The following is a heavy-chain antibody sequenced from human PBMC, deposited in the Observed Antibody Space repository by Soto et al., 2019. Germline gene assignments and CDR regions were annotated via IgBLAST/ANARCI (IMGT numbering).Heavy chain of an antibody. J-gene: IGHJ4*02. CDR1: GFIVSGIF. CDR2: LSSDDKT. Sequence: EVRLVESGGGLVQPGGSLRLSCAASGFIVSGIFMTWVRQVPGKGPEWVSTLSSDDKTYYADSVRGRFTISRDSSKNTLFLQMNIRRAEDTAVYRCARDIFGGSYDFWHGGQGALVTVSS. CDR3: ARDIFGGSYDFWH. V-gene: IGHV3-66*01. D-gene: IGHD3-3*01.